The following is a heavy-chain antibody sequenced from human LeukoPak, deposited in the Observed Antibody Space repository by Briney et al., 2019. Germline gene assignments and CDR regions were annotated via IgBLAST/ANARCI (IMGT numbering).Heavy chain of an antibody. CDR3: ARLDYDILTGYPRYYGMDV. CDR2: IYYSGST. V-gene: IGHV4-39*07. Sequence: PSETLSLTCTVSGGSISSSSYYWGWIRQPPGKGLEWIGSIYYSGSTYYNPSLKSRVTISVDTSKNQFSLKLSSVTAADTAVYYCARLDYDILTGYPRYYGMDVWGQGTTVTVSS. D-gene: IGHD3-9*01. CDR1: GGSISSSSYY. J-gene: IGHJ6*02.